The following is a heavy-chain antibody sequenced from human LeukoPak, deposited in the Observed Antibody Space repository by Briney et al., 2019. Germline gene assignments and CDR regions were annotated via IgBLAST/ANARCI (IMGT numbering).Heavy chain of an antibody. CDR1: GGSISSYY. J-gene: IGHJ4*02. V-gene: IGHV4-4*07. CDR2: IFTSGIT. D-gene: IGHD2-21*02. Sequence: KPSETLSLTCTVSGGSISSYYWSWIRQPAGKGLEWIGRIFTSGITNYNPPLKSRVTMSVDTSKNQFSLKLSSVTAADTAVYYCARVNCGGDCYLFDYWGQGTLVTVFS. CDR3: ARVNCGGDCYLFDY.